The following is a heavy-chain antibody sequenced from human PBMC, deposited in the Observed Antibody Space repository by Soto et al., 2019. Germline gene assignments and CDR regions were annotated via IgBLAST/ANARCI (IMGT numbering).Heavy chain of an antibody. V-gene: IGHV3-49*04. D-gene: IGHD3-22*01. CDR1: GFTFGDYA. CDR3: TRDSYYYDSSGYDRAFDI. CDR2: IRSKAYGGTT. Sequence: LRLSCTVSGFTFGDYAMSWVRQAPGKGLEWVGFIRSKAYGGTTEYAASVKGRFTISRDDSKSIAYLQMNSLKTEDTAVYYCTRDSYYYDSSGYDRAFDIWGQGTMVTVSS. J-gene: IGHJ3*02.